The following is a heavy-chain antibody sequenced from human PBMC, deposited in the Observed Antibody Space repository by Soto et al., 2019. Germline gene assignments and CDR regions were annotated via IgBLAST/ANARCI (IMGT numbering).Heavy chain of an antibody. CDR3: ARHGRAAADNNWFDP. D-gene: IGHD6-13*01. Sequence: SETLSLTCTVSGGSISSSSYXWGWIRQPPGKGLEWIGSIYYSGSTYYNPSLKSRVTISVDTSKNQFSLKLSSVTAADTAVYYCARHGRAAADNNWFDPWGQGTLVTVSS. J-gene: IGHJ5*02. V-gene: IGHV4-39*01. CDR1: GGSISSSSYX. CDR2: IYYSGST.